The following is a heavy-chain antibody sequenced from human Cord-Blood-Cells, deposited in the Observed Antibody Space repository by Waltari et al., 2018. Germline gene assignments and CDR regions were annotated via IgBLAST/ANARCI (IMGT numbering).Heavy chain of an antibody. V-gene: IGHV4-61*09. Sequence: QVQLQESGPGLVKPSQTLSLTCTVSGGSISRGSSYWRWIRQPAGKGLEWIGYIYTSGSTNYNPSLKSRVTISVDTSKNQFSLKLSSVTAADTAVYYCARGSIVVVPAAHFDPWGQGTLVTVSS. CDR2: IYTSGST. CDR1: GGSISRGSSY. J-gene: IGHJ5*02. D-gene: IGHD2-2*01. CDR3: ARGSIVVVPAAHFDP.